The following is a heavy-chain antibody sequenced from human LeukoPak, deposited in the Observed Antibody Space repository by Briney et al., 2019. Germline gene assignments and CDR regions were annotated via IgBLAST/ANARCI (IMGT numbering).Heavy chain of an antibody. CDR2: INHSGST. V-gene: IGHV4-34*01. CDR1: GGSFSGYY. J-gene: IGHJ4*02. CDR3: ARDLSRATLDY. Sequence: PSETLSLTCAVYGGSFSGYYWSWIRQPPGKGLEWIGEINHSGSTNYNPSLKSRVTISVDTSKNQFSLKLSSVTAADAAVYYRARDLSRATLDYWGQGTLVTVSS. D-gene: IGHD1-26*01.